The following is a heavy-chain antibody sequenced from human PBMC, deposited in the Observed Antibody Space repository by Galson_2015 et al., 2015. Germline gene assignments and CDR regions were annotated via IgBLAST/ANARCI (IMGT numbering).Heavy chain of an antibody. V-gene: IGHV3-53*01. CDR2: IYSGGST. CDR3: ATATKTILDAFDI. J-gene: IGHJ3*02. Sequence: SLRLSCAASGFIVSSNYMSWVRQAPGKGLEWVSVIYSGGSTYYADSVKGRFTISRDNSKNTLYLQMNNLRAEDTAVYYCATATKTILDAFDIWGQGTMVTVSS. CDR1: GFIVSSNY. D-gene: IGHD3-3*01.